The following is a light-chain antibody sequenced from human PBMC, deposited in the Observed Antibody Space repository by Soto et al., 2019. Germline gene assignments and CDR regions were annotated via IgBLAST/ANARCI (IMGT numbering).Light chain of an antibody. CDR2: EVN. V-gene: IGLV2-14*01. J-gene: IGLJ1*01. CDR1: SSDVGGYNY. Sequence: QSVLTQPASVSGSPGQSITISCTGTSSDVGGYNYVSWYQQHPGKAPKLMIYEVNYRPSGVSNRFSGSKSGNTASLTISGLQAEDEADYYCSSYTSSSTGVFGTGTKVT. CDR3: SSYTSSSTGV.